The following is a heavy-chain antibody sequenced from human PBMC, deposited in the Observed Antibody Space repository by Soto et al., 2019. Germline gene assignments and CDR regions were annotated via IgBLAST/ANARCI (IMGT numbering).Heavy chain of an antibody. V-gene: IGHV3-48*01. Sequence: PGGSLRLSCAASGFTFSSYSMNWVRQAPGKGLEWVSYISSSSSTIYYADSVKGRFTISRDNAKNSLYLQMNTLKSEDTAVYYCSTGLSSGYYNFDYWGQGTLVTVSS. CDR2: ISSSSSTI. J-gene: IGHJ4*02. D-gene: IGHD3-22*01. CDR1: GFTFSSYS. CDR3: STGLSSGYYNFDY.